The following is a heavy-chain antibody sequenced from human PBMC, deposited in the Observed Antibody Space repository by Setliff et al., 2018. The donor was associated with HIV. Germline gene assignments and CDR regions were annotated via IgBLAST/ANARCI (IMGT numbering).Heavy chain of an antibody. D-gene: IGHD1-26*01. CDR2: INPSGGST. CDR3: ARGWEGGMDH. J-gene: IGHJ4*02. V-gene: IGHV1-46*01. CDR1: GYTFTNYY. Sequence: ASVKVSCKASGYTFTNYYMHCVRQAPGQGLEWLGMINPSGGSTWYAQKFQGRVTMTGDTSTNTLYMELSSLRSEDTAVYYCARGWEGGMDHWGQGTLVTVSS.